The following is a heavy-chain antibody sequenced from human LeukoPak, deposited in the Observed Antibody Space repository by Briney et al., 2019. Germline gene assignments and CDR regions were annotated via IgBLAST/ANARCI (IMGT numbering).Heavy chain of an antibody. Sequence: GGSLRLSCAASGFTFSSYAMSWVRQAPGKGLEWVSTISDSGGSTDYADSVKGRFTISRDNSKNTLHLQMNSLRAEDTAVYYCAKAIVGALYYLDYWGQGTLVTVSS. D-gene: IGHD1-26*01. CDR2: ISDSGGST. J-gene: IGHJ4*02. CDR3: AKAIVGALYYLDY. CDR1: GFTFSSYA. V-gene: IGHV3-23*01.